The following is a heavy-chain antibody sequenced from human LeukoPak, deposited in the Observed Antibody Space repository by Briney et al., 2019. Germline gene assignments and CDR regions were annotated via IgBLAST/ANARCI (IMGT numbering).Heavy chain of an antibody. CDR1: GGSISSYY. Sequence: SETLSLTCTVSGGSISSYYWSWIRQPPGKGLEWIGYIYYSGSTNYNPSLKSRVTISVDTSKNQFSLKLSSVTAADTAVYYCARQGGIAAAGTLYWGQGTLVTVSS. D-gene: IGHD6-13*01. CDR2: IYYSGST. V-gene: IGHV4-59*08. J-gene: IGHJ4*02. CDR3: ARQGGIAAAGTLY.